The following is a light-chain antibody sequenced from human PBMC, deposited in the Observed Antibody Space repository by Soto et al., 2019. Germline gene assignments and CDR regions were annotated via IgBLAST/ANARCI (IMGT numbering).Light chain of an antibody. CDR1: QLFSSN. CDR2: GVS. Sequence: EIVMMQSPATLSVSPGESVTLSSRASQLFSSNLAWYQHKPGQAPRLLIYGVSTRDTGVPDRFSGSASGTEFTLTISSLQSEDFAVYYSQQSNNWPRPFGQGTRLEI. J-gene: IGKJ5*01. V-gene: IGKV3-15*01. CDR3: QQSNNWPRP.